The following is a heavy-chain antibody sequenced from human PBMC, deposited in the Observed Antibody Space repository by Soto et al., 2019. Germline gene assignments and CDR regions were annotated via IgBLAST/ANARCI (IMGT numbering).Heavy chain of an antibody. CDR1: GGSISSGDYY. J-gene: IGHJ4*02. CDR3: ARGVVVAATVDY. V-gene: IGHV4-30-4*01. D-gene: IGHD2-15*01. Sequence: PSETLSLTCTVSGGSISSGDYYWSWIRQPPGKGLEWIGYIYYSGSTYYNPSLKSRVTISVDTSKNQFSLKLSSVTAADTAVYYCARGVVVAATVDYWGQGTLVTVSS. CDR2: IYYSGST.